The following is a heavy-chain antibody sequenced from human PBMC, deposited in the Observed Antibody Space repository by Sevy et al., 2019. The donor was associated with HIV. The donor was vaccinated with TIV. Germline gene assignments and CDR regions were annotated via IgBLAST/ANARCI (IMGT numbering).Heavy chain of an antibody. V-gene: IGHV1-2*02. CDR2: INPNSGGT. CDR1: GYTFTGYY. CDR3: ARDWGDIVATIDNY. D-gene: IGHD5-12*01. Sequence: ASVKVSCKASGYTFTGYYMHWVRQAPGQGLEWMGWINPNSGGTNYAQKFQGRVTMTRATSISTAYMELSRLRSDDTAVYYCARDWGDIVATIDNYWGQGTLVTVSS. J-gene: IGHJ4*02.